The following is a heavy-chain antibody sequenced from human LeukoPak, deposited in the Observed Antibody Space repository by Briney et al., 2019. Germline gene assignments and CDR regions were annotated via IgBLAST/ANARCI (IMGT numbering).Heavy chain of an antibody. V-gene: IGHV3-23*01. CDR1: RFTFGAYA. CDR3: AKGDAHGDYFYFDN. J-gene: IGHJ4*02. CDR2: ISGSGVST. D-gene: IGHD4-17*01. Sequence: GGSLRLSCAASRFTFGAYAMTWVRQAPGKGLEWVSGISGSGVSTYYADSVKGRFTISRGNSKNTVFLQMSSLSPEDTATYYCAKGDAHGDYFYFDNWGQGTLVTVSS.